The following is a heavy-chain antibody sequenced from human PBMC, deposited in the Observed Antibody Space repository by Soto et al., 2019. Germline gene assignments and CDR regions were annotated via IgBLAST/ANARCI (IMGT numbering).Heavy chain of an antibody. D-gene: IGHD3-22*01. CDR2: IIPIFGTA. CDR3: ARNSLYYDSSGYYYGRAFDI. Sequence: QVQLVQSGAEVKKPGSSVKVSCKASGGTFSSYAISWVRQAPGQGLEWMGGIIPIFGTANYAQKFQGRVTITADKSTSTAYMELSSLRSEDTAVYYRARNSLYYDSSGYYYGRAFDIWGQGTMVTVSS. J-gene: IGHJ3*02. CDR1: GGTFSSYA. V-gene: IGHV1-69*06.